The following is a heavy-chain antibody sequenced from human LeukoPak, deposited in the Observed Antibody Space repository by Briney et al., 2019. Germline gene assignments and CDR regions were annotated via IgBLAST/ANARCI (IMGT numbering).Heavy chain of an antibody. Sequence: GGSLRLSCAASGFTFSNAWMSWVRQAPGKGLEWVGRIKSKTDGGTTDYAAPVKGRFTISRDDSKNTLYLQMNSLKTEDTAVYYCTTEVTVTDAFDIWGQGTMVTVSS. CDR2: IKSKTDGGTT. CDR1: GFTFSNAW. V-gene: IGHV3-15*01. J-gene: IGHJ3*02. CDR3: TTEVTVTDAFDI. D-gene: IGHD4-17*01.